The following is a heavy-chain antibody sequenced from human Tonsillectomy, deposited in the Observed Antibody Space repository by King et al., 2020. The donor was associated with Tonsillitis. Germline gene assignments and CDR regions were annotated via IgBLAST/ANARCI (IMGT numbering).Heavy chain of an antibody. D-gene: IGHD3-22*01. CDR1: GFTFNNYG. J-gene: IGHJ4*02. Sequence: QLVESGGGVVQPGRSLRLSCAASGFTFNNYGMHWVRQAPGKGLEWVAVISYDGSNKYYADSVKGRFTVSRDNSKNTLYLPMYSLRAGDTAVYYCARGNDSSDYYWSFDYWGQGALVTVSS. CDR2: ISYDGSNK. CDR3: ARGNDSSDYYWSFDY. V-gene: IGHV3-33*05.